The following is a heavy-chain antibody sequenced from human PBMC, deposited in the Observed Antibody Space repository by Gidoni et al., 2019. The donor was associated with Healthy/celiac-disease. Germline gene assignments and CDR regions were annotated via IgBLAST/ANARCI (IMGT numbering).Heavy chain of an antibody. CDR3: ARDSMGIAAHDAFDI. V-gene: IGHV3-53*02. CDR2: IYSGGST. CDR1: GFTVSSNY. Sequence: EVQLVETGGGLIQPGGSLRLSCAASGFTVSSNYMSWVRQAPGKGLEWVSVIYSGGSTYYADSVKGRFTISRDNSKNTLYLQMNSLRAEDTAVYYCARDSMGIAAHDAFDIWGQGTMVTVSS. D-gene: IGHD6-13*01. J-gene: IGHJ3*02.